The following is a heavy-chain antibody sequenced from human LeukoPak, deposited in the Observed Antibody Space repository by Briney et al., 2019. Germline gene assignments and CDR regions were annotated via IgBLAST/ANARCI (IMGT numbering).Heavy chain of an antibody. CDR2: ISGSGGST. V-gene: IGHV3-23*01. Sequence: GGSLRLSCAASGFTFSSYAMSWVRQAPGKGLEWVSAISGSGGSTYYADSVKGRFTISRDNSKNTLYLQMNSLRAEDTAVYYCARKRYSGYELDYWGQGTLVTVSS. CDR1: GFTFSSYA. D-gene: IGHD5-12*01. J-gene: IGHJ4*02. CDR3: ARKRYSGYELDY.